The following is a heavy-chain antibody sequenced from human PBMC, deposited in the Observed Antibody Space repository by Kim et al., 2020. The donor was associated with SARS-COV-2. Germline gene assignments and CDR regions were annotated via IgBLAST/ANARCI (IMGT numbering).Heavy chain of an antibody. V-gene: IGHV3-23*01. Sequence: GGSLRLSCTTSGFTFIGHAMSWVRQAPGQGLEWVSSIDGSDGTTYYADPVKGRFTISRDDAKNTLYLQMRALRADDTATYYCMKGGWGWIWDHWGQGTL. J-gene: IGHJ4*02. CDR2: IDGSDGTT. CDR3: MKGGWGWIWDH. CDR1: GFTFIGHA. D-gene: IGHD2-2*03.